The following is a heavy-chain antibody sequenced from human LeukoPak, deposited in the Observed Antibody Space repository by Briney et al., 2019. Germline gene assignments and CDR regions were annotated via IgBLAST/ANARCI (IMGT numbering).Heavy chain of an antibody. V-gene: IGHV3-66*01. CDR2: IYTGGIT. Sequence: GGSLRLSCAASGFTVSRNHMSWVRQAPGKGLEWVSVIYTGGITYYEDSVKGRVTISRDNSKNTMYLQMNSLRGEDTAVYYCARDSGVGEYNGCWGQGTVVSVS. CDR1: GFTVSRNH. D-gene: IGHD3-10*01. J-gene: IGHJ4*02. CDR3: ARDSGVGEYNGC.